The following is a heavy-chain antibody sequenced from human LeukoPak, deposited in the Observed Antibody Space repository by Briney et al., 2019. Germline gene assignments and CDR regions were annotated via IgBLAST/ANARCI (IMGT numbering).Heavy chain of an antibody. CDR1: GASFGSYY. CDR3: AREGLTTIGVIDV. J-gene: IGHJ6*03. Sequence: SETLSLTCSVSGASFGSYYWIWIRQPPGKEPEWLGTIYYSGNTKYNASLKSRVFILADTSNNQFSLRLSSVTAADTAVYYCAREGLTTIGVIDVWGKGTTVTVSS. D-gene: IGHD1-1*01. CDR2: IYYSGNT. V-gene: IGHV4-59*01.